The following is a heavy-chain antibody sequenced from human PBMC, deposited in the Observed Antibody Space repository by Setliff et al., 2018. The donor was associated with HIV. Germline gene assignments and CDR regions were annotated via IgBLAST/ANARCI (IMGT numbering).Heavy chain of an antibody. Sequence: PSETLSLTCAVYGGSFSGYYWTWIRQPPGRGLEWIGEIIHSGGTNYNRSLKSRVTISVDTSKNQFSLNLSSVTAADTAVYYCARGGFGVVGAIAYWSQGTLVTVSS. CDR3: ARGGFGVVGAIAY. CDR2: IIHSGGT. V-gene: IGHV4-34*01. CDR1: GGSFSGYY. J-gene: IGHJ4*02. D-gene: IGHD2-15*01.